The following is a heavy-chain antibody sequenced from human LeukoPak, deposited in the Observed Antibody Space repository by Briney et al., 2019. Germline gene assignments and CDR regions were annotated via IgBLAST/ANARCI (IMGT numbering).Heavy chain of an antibody. V-gene: IGHV4-61*02. CDR1: GGSVTSGPNY. CDR3: ARDRGSGDYGDYFDS. J-gene: IGHJ4*02. Sequence: SQTLSLTCSVSGGSVTSGPNYWNWIRRPAGKGLEWIGRIQTSGRVNYNPSLKSRVTVYLDTPKNLVSLKLTSVTAADTAVYYCARDRGSGDYGDYFDSWGQGTQVTVSS. D-gene: IGHD4-17*01. CDR2: IQTSGRV.